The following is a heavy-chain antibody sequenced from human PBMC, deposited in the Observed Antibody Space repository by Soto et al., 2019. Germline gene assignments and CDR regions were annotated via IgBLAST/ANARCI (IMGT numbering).Heavy chain of an antibody. J-gene: IGHJ5*02. CDR2: IYYSRST. CDR1: GGSISSGGYY. D-gene: IGHD3-16*01. Sequence: QVQLQESGPGLVKPSQTLSLTCTVSGGSISSGGYYWSWIRQHPGKGLEWIGYIYYSRSTYYNPSLTRRVTISVDTSKNEFSLKLSSVTAADTAVYYCARVGGINWFDPWGQGTLVTVSS. CDR3: ARVGGINWFDP. V-gene: IGHV4-31*03.